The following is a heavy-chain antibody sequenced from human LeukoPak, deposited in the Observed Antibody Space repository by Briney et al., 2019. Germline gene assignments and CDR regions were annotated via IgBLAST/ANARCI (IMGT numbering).Heavy chain of an antibody. CDR1: GFTFSNSS. CDR3: ATPRGSVTAIDYFDY. V-gene: IGHV3-30*02. Sequence: GGSLRLSCAASGFTFSNSSMNWVRQAPGKGLEWVAFIRYDGSNKYYADSVKGRFTISRDNSKNTLYLQMNSLRAEDTAVYYCATPRGSVTAIDYFDYWGQGTLVTVSS. J-gene: IGHJ4*02. D-gene: IGHD2-21*02. CDR2: IRYDGSNK.